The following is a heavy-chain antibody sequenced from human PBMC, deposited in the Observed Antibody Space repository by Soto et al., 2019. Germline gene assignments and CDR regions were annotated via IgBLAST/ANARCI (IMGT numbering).Heavy chain of an antibody. V-gene: IGHV1-69*06. CDR1: GGTFSSYA. D-gene: IGHD2-21*02. J-gene: IGHJ4*02. Sequence: SVKVSCKASGGTFSSYAISWVRQAPGQGLEWMGGIIPIFGTANYAQKFQGRVTITADKSTSTSYMELSSLRSEDTAVYYCARSGGDYFFDYWGQGTLVTVSS. CDR3: ARSGGDYFFDY. CDR2: IIPIFGTA.